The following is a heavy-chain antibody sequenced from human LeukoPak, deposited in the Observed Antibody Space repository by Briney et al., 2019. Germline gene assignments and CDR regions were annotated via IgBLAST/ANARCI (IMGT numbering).Heavy chain of an antibody. CDR2: ISWNSGSI. CDR3: ARVALDTATFGWYYYYMDV. Sequence: GGSLRLSCAASGFTFDDYAMHWVRQAPGKGLEWVSGISWNSGSIVYADSVKGRFTISRDNAKNSLYLQMNSLRAEDTALYYCARVALDTATFGWYYYYMDVWGKGTTVTVS. CDR1: GFTFDDYA. J-gene: IGHJ6*03. D-gene: IGHD5-18*01. V-gene: IGHV3-9*01.